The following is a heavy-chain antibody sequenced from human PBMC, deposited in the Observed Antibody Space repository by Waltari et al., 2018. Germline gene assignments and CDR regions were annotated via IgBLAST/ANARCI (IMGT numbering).Heavy chain of an antibody. J-gene: IGHJ4*02. V-gene: IGHV4-34*01. CDR1: GGSLSAYY. Sequence: QVQLQQWGAGLLKPSETLSLTCAVYGGSLSAYYWSWLRQPPGKGLEWIGEINHSGDTKYNPSLKSRLIISIDTSKSQFSLTLSSVTAADTAVYYCATIYPDSSGLDYWGQGTLVTVSS. D-gene: IGHD3-22*01. CDR2: INHSGDT. CDR3: ATIYPDSSGLDY.